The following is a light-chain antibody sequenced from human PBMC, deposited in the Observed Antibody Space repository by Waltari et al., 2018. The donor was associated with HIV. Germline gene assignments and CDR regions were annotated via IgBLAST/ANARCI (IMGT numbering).Light chain of an antibody. J-gene: IGKJ5*01. CDR1: QSLSSNY. CDR2: AAS. V-gene: IGKV3-20*01. Sequence: EIVLTQSPATLSLSPGERATLSCRASQSLSSNYLAWYQEKPGQAPRLLSCAASGRASGIPDRYDGSGAGTDCTLTVRRLEADDYAVDHCQEYGSAPPITCGQGTRLEIK. CDR3: QEYGSAPPIT.